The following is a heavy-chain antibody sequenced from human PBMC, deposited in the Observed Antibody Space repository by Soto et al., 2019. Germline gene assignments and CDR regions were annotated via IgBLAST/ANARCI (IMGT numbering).Heavy chain of an antibody. Sequence: PGGSLRLSCAASGFAFSSYAMSWVRQAPGKGLEWVSSISSSSSYIYYADSVKGRFTISRDNAKNSLYLQMNSLRAEDTAVYYCARMGRGFGEYYYYGMDVWGQGTTVTVSS. CDR3: ARMGRGFGEYYYYGMDV. V-gene: IGHV3-21*01. CDR2: ISSSSSYI. CDR1: GFAFSSYA. J-gene: IGHJ6*02. D-gene: IGHD3-10*01.